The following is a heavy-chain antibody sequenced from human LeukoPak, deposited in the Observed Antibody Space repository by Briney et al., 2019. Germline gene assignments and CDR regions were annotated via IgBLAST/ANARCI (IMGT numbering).Heavy chain of an antibody. D-gene: IGHD1-26*01. CDR1: GYSISSGYY. J-gene: IGHJ4*02. V-gene: IGHV4-38-2*02. CDR2: IYRSGST. CDR3: ARETGTYSAFDY. Sequence: PSETLSLTCTVSGYSISSGYYWAWIRQPPGKGLEWIGTIYRSGSTYSNPSLKSRVIISVDTSKNQFSLRLSSVTAADTAVYYCARETGTYSAFDYWGQGTLVTVSS.